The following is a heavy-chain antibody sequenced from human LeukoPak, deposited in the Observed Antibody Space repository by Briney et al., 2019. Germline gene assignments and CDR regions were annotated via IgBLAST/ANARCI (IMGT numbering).Heavy chain of an antibody. V-gene: IGHV4-34*01. CDR3: ASFADSSGPFDY. D-gene: IGHD3-22*01. CDR1: GGSFRGYY. Sequence: SETLSLTCAVYGGSFRGYYWSWIRQPPGKGLEWIGEINHSGSTNYNPSLESRVTISVDTSKNQFSLKLSSVTAADTAVYYCASFADSSGPFDYWGQGTLVTVSS. CDR2: INHSGST. J-gene: IGHJ4*02.